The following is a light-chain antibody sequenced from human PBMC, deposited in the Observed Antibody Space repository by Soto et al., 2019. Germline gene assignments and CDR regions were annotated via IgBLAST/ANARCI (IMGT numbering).Light chain of an antibody. CDR3: SSYTSSNTLNYV. J-gene: IGLJ1*01. CDR2: EVS. V-gene: IGLV2-14*01. Sequence: QSALTQPASGSGAPGQSITISCTGTSSDVGGYNYVSWYQQHPGKAPKLMIYEVSSRPSGVSNRFSGSKSGNTASLTISGLQAEDEADYYCSSYTSSNTLNYVFGTGTKVTVL. CDR1: SSDVGGYNY.